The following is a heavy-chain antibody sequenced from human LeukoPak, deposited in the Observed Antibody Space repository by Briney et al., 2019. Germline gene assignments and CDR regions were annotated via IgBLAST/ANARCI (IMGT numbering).Heavy chain of an antibody. V-gene: IGHV4-4*02. CDR2: IYHSGST. J-gene: IGHJ4*02. D-gene: IGHD1-26*01. Sequence: SGTLSLTCAVSGGSISSNNWWSWVRQPPGKGLEWIGEIYHSGSTNYNASHKSRVTISVDKSKNQFSLRLTSVTAADTAVYYCVRDVGAAPDYYFDYWGQGTLVTVSS. CDR1: GGSISSNNW. CDR3: VRDVGAAPDYYFDY.